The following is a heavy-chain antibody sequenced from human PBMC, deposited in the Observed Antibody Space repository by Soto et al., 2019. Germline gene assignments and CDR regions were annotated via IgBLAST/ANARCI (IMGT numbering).Heavy chain of an antibody. Sequence: SGPTLVNPTQTLTLTCTCSGFSLNAGGVGVGWIRQPPGKALEWLALIYWDENKFYSPSLKSRVTITKDTSKDQVVLTMTHMDPVDTATYFCARIYCAGGNCFRFGGSYSGMDVWGQGTTVTVSS. V-gene: IGHV2-5*02. CDR2: IYWDENK. CDR1: GFSLNAGGVG. D-gene: IGHD2-8*02. J-gene: IGHJ6*02. CDR3: ARIYCAGGNCFRFGGSYSGMDV.